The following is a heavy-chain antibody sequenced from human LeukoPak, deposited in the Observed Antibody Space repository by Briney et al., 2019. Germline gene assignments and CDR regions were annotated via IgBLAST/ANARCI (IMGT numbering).Heavy chain of an antibody. D-gene: IGHD6-6*01. V-gene: IGHV1-69*06. J-gene: IGHJ3*02. CDR3: ARGKGQLLYAFDI. CDR2: IIPIFGTA. CDR1: GGTFSSYA. Sequence: SVKVSCKASGGTFSSYAISWVRQAPGQGLEWMGGIIPIFGTANYAQKFQGRVTITADKSTSTAYMELSRLRSDDTAVYYCARGKGQLLYAFDIWGQGTMVTVSS.